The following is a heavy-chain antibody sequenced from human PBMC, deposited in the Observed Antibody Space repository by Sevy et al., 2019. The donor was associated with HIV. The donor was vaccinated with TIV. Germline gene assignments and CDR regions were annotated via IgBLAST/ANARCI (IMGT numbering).Heavy chain of an antibody. V-gene: IGHV3-48*01. CDR1: GFMFKSYN. Sequence: GGSLRLSCAASGFMFKSYNMNWVRQAPGTGLEWLSYINSGSGAISYADSVKGRFTVSRDNARNLLYLQMNSLRAEDTAVYYCVRTVSGTFCYDDYWGQGTLVTVSS. CDR3: VRTVSGTFCYDDY. J-gene: IGHJ4*02. CDR2: INSGSGAI. D-gene: IGHD3-16*02.